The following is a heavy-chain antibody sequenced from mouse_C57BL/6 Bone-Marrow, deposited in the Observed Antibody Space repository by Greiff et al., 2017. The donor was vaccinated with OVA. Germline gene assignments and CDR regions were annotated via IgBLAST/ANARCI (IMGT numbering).Heavy chain of an antibody. CDR1: GYTFTSYW. CDR3: AIPIYYGKGSWYFDV. Sequence: VQLQQPGAELVKPGASVKLSCKASGYTFTSYWMQWVKQRPGQGLEWIGEIDPSDSYTNYNQKFKGKATLTVDTSSSTAYMQLSSLTSEDSAVYYCAIPIYYGKGSWYFDVWGTGTTVTVSS. J-gene: IGHJ1*03. V-gene: IGHV1-50*01. CDR2: IDPSDSYT. D-gene: IGHD2-1*01.